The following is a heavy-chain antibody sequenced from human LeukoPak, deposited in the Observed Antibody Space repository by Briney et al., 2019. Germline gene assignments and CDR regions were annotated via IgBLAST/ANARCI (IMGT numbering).Heavy chain of an antibody. V-gene: IGHV4-39*02. D-gene: IGHD2-15*01. Sequence: SETLSLTCTVSGGSISNRNYHWGWIRQPPGKGLEWIGSICSSGSAYYNPSLKSRVTTSIDTSRNQFSLRLSSVTAADTAVYYCAREYCSGGSCYHLDYWGQGTLVTVSS. CDR3: AREYCSGGSCYHLDY. CDR2: ICSSGSA. CDR1: GGSISNRNYH. J-gene: IGHJ4*02.